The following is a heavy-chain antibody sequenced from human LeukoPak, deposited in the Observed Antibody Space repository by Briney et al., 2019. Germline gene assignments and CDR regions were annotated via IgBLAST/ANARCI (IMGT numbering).Heavy chain of an antibody. J-gene: IGHJ5*02. Sequence: PGGSLRLSCAASGSTVISHAMGWVRQAPGKGLEWVSGISGSGDRTYYADSVKGRFTISRDITKNPLYMQMNSLRDEDTAVSYYAKRCREKIGSFSDPWGQGTLVTVSS. D-gene: IGHD3-10*01. CDR1: GSTVISHA. CDR2: ISGSGDRT. V-gene: IGHV3-23*01. CDR3: AKRCREKIGSFSDP.